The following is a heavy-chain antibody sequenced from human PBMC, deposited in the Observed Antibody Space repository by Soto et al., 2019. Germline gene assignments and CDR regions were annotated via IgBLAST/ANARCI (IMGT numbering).Heavy chain of an antibody. V-gene: IGHV4-39*01. D-gene: IGHD3-22*01. Sequence: QLQLQESGPGLVKPSETLSLTCAVSGGSISIINHYWGWIRQPPGKGLEWLGCIFYRGATYYNTSLKSRVTISVDTSKNQFSLKLSSVTAADTAVYYCARYYDTFDYWGQGTLVTVSS. CDR2: IFYRGAT. J-gene: IGHJ4*02. CDR3: ARYYDTFDY. CDR1: GGSISIINHY.